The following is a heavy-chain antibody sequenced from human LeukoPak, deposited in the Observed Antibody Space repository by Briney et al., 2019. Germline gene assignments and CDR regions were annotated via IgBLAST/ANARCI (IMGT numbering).Heavy chain of an antibody. CDR2: IDQGGSTK. CDR3: VRDKGGRSGAIYYDAFDV. Sequence: GGSVRLSCAASGFTFNTYWMIRVRQAPGKGLEWVANIDQGGSTKYYVDSLKGRFTISRDNAKNSLYLQMNSLRAEDTSVYYCVRDKGGRSGAIYYDAFDVWGQGTMVTVSS. V-gene: IGHV3-7*01. CDR1: GFTFNTYW. D-gene: IGHD1-26*01. J-gene: IGHJ3*01.